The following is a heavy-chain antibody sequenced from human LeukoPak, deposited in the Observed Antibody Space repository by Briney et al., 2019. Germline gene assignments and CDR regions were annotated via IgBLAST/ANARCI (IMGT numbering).Heavy chain of an antibody. J-gene: IGHJ4*02. D-gene: IGHD3-16*01. CDR3: ARGTDAYLASFDY. CDR1: GGSFSAYY. CDR2: INHSGST. V-gene: IGHV4-34*01. Sequence: SETLSLTCAVYGGSFSAYYWSWIRQPPGKGLEWIGEINHSGSTNYNPSLKSRVTISVDTSKNQFSLKLSSVTAADTAVFYCARGTDAYLASFDYWGQGTLVTVSS.